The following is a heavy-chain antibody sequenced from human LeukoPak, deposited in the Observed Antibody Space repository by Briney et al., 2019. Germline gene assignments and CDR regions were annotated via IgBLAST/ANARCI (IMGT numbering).Heavy chain of an antibody. D-gene: IGHD3-10*01. CDR3: ARDQDYYGSGSHGPDH. V-gene: IGHV4-39*07. CDR2: IYYSGST. CDR1: GGSISSSSYY. J-gene: IGHJ5*02. Sequence: PSETLSLTCTVSGGSISSSSYYWGWIRQPPGKGLEWIGSIYYSGSTFYYPSLKSRVTISVDPSKNQFSLKLSSVIVADTAVYYCARDQDYYGSGSHGPDHWGQGILVTVSS.